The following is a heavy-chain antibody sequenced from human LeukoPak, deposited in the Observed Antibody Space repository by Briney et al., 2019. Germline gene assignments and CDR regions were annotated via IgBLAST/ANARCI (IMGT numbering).Heavy chain of an antibody. V-gene: IGHV4-59*10. Sequence: SETLSLTCAVYGGSFSGYYWSWIRQPAGKGLEWIGRIYTSGSTNYNPSLKSRVTMSVDTSKNQFSLKLSSVTAADTAVYYCAGSQLLNLERYGTFDYWGQGTLVTVSS. J-gene: IGHJ4*02. CDR3: AGSQLLNLERYGTFDY. D-gene: IGHD2-2*01. CDR1: GGSFSGYY. CDR2: IYTSGST.